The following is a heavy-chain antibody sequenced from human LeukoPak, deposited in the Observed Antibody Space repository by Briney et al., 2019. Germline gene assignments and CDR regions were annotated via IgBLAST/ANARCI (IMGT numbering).Heavy chain of an antibody. CDR2: SNAGNGDT. V-gene: IGHV1-3*01. J-gene: IGHJ5*02. Sequence: ASVKVSCKASGYTFTNYAMHWVRKPTGRRFGWLDWSNAGNGDTKYSQKFQGRVTITRDTSASTAYMELSSLTSEDTAVYYCAREGSAVATYNWFDPWGQGTLVTVSS. CDR3: AREGSAVATYNWFDP. CDR1: GYTFTNYA. D-gene: IGHD5-12*01.